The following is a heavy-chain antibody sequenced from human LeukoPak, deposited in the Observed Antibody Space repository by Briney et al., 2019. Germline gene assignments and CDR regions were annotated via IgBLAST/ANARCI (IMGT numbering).Heavy chain of an antibody. D-gene: IGHD6-19*01. Sequence: GGSLRLSCAASGFTFSSYAMSWVRQAPGRGLEWVSVIYSGGYTYYAGSVKGRFTISRDNAKNSLYLQMNSLRAEDTAVYYCAGDLLEQWLSGMDVWGQGTTVTVSS. CDR3: AGDLLEQWLSGMDV. J-gene: IGHJ6*02. CDR1: GFTFSSYA. V-gene: IGHV3-66*01. CDR2: IYSGGYT.